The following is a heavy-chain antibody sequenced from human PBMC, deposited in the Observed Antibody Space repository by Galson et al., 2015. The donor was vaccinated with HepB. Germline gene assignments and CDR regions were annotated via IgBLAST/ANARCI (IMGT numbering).Heavy chain of an antibody. Sequence: SLRLSCAASGFTFSSYAMHWVRQAPGKGLEWVAVISYDGSNKYYADSVKGRFTISRDNSKNTLYLQMNSLRAEDTAVYYCARDQKNGFMITFGGVIVNWGQGTLVTVSS. D-gene: IGHD3-16*02. J-gene: IGHJ4*02. CDR1: GFTFSSYA. V-gene: IGHV3-30-3*01. CDR3: ARDQKNGFMITFGGVIVN. CDR2: ISYDGSNK.